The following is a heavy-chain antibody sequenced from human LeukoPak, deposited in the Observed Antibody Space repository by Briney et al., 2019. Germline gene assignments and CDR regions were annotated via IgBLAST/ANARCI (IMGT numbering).Heavy chain of an antibody. J-gene: IGHJ4*02. D-gene: IGHD3-3*01. V-gene: IGHV4-4*07. CDR3: ARESRVLIGDGYYLDS. CDR2: LYIGRET. CDR1: DVSISNYY. Sequence: PSETLSLTCTVSDVSISNYYWTWIRQPAGKGLEWIGRLYIGRETDYNPSLKSRVTMSVDTANSQFSLRLTSVTAADTATYYYARESRVLIGDGYYLDSWGPGTLITVSS.